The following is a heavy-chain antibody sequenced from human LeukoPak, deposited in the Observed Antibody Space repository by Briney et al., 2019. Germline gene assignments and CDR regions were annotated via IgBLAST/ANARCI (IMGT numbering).Heavy chain of an antibody. V-gene: IGHV1-2*02. CDR1: GYTFTGYY. J-gene: IGHJ5*02. CDR2: INPNSGGT. D-gene: IGHD2-15*01. CDR3: AIAYCSGGSCYANWFDP. Sequence: ASVKVSCKASGYTFTGYYMHWVRQAPGQGLEWMGWINPNSGGTNYAQKFQGRVTMTEDTSTDTAYMELSSLRSEDTAVYYCAIAYCSGGSCYANWFDPWGQGTLVTVSS.